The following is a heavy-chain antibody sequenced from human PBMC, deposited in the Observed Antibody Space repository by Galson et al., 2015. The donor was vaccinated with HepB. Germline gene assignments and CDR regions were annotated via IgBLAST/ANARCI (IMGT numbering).Heavy chain of an antibody. J-gene: IGHJ4*02. CDR3: ARLRFGELLPFDY. CDR1: RGTFSKYA. CDR2: INPNSGAT. D-gene: IGHD3-10*01. Sequence: SVKVSCKASRGTFSKYAINWVRQAPGQGLAWMGWINPNSGATNYAQKFQGRVTMTRDTSISTAYMELSRLTSDDTAVYYCARLRFGELLPFDYWGQGTLVTVSS. V-gene: IGHV1-2*02.